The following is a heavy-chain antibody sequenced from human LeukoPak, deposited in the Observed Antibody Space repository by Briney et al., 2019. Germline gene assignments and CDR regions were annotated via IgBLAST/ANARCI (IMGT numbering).Heavy chain of an antibody. Sequence: SETLSLACTVSGGSISSYYWSWIRRPPGKGLEWIGYIYYSGSTNYNPSLKSRVTISVDTSKNQFSLRLSSVTAADTAVYYCARDVDTVLVDWGQGTLVTVSS. CDR1: GGSISSYY. D-gene: IGHD2-2*03. V-gene: IGHV4-59*13. CDR3: ARDVDTVLVD. CDR2: IYYSGST. J-gene: IGHJ4*02.